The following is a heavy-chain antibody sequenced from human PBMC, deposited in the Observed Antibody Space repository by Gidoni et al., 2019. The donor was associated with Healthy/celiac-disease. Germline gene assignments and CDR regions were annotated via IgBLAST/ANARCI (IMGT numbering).Heavy chain of an antibody. CDR3: ARPSLYNWFDP. V-gene: IGHV4-39*01. CDR2: IYYSGST. Sequence: QLQLQESGPGLVKPSETLSLTCTVPGGSISSSSYYWGWIRQPPGKGLEWIGSIYYSGSTYYNPSLKSRVTISVDTSKNQFSLKLSSVTAADTAVYYCARPSLYNWFDPWGQGTLVTVSS. J-gene: IGHJ5*02. CDR1: GGSISSSSYY.